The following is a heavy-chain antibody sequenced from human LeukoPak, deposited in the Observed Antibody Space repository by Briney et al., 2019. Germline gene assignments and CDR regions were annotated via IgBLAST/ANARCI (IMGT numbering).Heavy chain of an antibody. CDR3: ARDQVTDYVAL. CDR2: INPKSGNT. D-gene: IGHD4-17*01. CDR1: GYSFIDYY. J-gene: IGHJ3*01. Sequence: ASVKVSCKASGYSFIDYYIHWVRRAPGQGLEWMGWINPKSGNTNYAQKFQGRVTMTRDTSITTAYMELSRLKSDDTAVYYCARDQVTDYVALWGQGTMVTVSS. V-gene: IGHV1-2*02.